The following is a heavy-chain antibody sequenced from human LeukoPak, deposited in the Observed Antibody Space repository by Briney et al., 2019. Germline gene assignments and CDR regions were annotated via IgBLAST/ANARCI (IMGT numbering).Heavy chain of an antibody. CDR2: INHSGST. CDR1: GGSFSGYY. D-gene: IGHD3-3*01. V-gene: IGHV4-34*01. CDR3: ARNRGFLEWLLWSQYNWFDP. J-gene: IGHJ5*02. Sequence: SETLSLTCAAYGGSFSGYYWSWIRQPPGKGLEWIGEINHSGSTNYNPSLKSRVTISVDTSKNQFSLKLSSVTAADTAVYYCARNRGFLEWLLWSQYNWFDPWGQGTLVTVSS.